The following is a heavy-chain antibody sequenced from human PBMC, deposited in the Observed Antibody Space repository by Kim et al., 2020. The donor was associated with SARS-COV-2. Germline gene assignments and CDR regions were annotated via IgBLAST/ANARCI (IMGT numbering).Heavy chain of an antibody. CDR3: ARGLNGYGDYYFDY. CDR1: GYTFTSYD. J-gene: IGHJ4*02. Sequence: ASVKVSCKASGYTFTSYDINWVRQATGQGLEWMGWMNPNSGNTGYAQKFQGRVTMTRNTSISTAYMELSSLRSEDTAVYYCARGLNGYGDYYFDYWGQGTLVTVSS. D-gene: IGHD5-18*01. CDR2: MNPNSGNT. V-gene: IGHV1-8*01.